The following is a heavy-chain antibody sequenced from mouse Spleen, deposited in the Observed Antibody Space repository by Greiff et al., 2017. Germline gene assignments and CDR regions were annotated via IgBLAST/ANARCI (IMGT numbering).Heavy chain of an antibody. V-gene: IGHV1-80*01. J-gene: IGHJ2*01. D-gene: IGHD1-1*01. CDR2: IYPGDGDT. Sequence: QVQLQQSGAELVKPGASVKISCKASGYAFSSYWMNWVKQRPGKGLEWIGQIYPGDGDTNYNGKFKGKATLTADKSSSTAYMQLSSLTSEDSAVYFCAVWGLLRGSSSFFDYWGQGTTLTVSS. CDR1: GYAFSSYW. CDR3: AVWGLLRGSSSFFDY.